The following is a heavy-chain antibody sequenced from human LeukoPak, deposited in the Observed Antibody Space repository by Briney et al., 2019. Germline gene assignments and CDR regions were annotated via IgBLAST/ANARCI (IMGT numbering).Heavy chain of an antibody. V-gene: IGHV3-30*02. CDR1: GFTFSSYG. CDR3: AKDSDPFLERLFFDY. D-gene: IGHD3-3*01. J-gene: IGHJ4*02. Sequence: PGGSLRLSCAASGFTFSSYGMHWVRQAPGKGLEWVAFIRYDGSNKYYADSVKGRFTISRDNSKNTLYLQMYSLRAEDTAVYYCAKDSDPFLERLFFDYWGQGTLVTVSS. CDR2: IRYDGSNK.